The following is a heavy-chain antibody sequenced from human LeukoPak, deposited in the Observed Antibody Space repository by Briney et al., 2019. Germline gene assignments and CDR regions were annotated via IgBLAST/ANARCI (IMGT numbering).Heavy chain of an antibody. J-gene: IGHJ4*02. CDR1: GESFTTFY. CDR3: ARRTFGGVIAY. V-gene: IGHV4-34*01. D-gene: IGHD3-16*02. Sequence: SETLSLTCAVYGESFTTFYWGWIRQTPGKGLEWIGEINHTGSTNYNPSLKSRVTISIDTSKNQFSLKLNSVTAADTAVYYCARRTFGGVIAYWGQGTLVTVSS. CDR2: INHTGST.